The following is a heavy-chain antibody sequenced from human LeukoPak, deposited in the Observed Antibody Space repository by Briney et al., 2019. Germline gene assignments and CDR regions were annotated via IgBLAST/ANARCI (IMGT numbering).Heavy chain of an antibody. CDR1: GGSISSYY. CDR3: ARGVGTYSSGYYYYDYFDY. Sequence: KPSETLSLTCTVSGGSISSYYWRWIRQPPGKGLEWIGYIYYSGSTNYNPSLKSRVTISVDTSKNQFSLKLSSVTAADTAVYYCARGVGTYSSGYYYYDYFDYWGQGTLVTVSS. J-gene: IGHJ4*02. V-gene: IGHV4-59*01. D-gene: IGHD3-22*01. CDR2: IYYSGST.